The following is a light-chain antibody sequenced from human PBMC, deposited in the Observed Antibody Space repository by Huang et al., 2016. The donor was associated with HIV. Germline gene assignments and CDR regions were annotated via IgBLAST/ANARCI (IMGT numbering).Light chain of an antibody. Sequence: AIQLTQSPSSLSASVGDRVTITCRASRGISCGLAWYQEKPGKAPKLLSFDASRLESGVPSRFSGSGSGTDFTLTISSLQPEEFATYYCQQFNNYLTFGQGTRLGIQ. J-gene: IGKJ5*01. CDR1: RGISCG. CDR2: DAS. V-gene: IGKV1D-13*01. CDR3: QQFNNYLT.